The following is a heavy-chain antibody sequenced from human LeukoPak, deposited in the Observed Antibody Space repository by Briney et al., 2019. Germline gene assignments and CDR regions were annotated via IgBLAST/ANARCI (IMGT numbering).Heavy chain of an antibody. CDR2: MDPSSGNT. J-gene: IGHJ3*02. D-gene: IGHD6-13*01. CDR3: ARMYSSSWTQYAFDI. V-gene: IGHV1-8*01. CDR1: GYTFTSYD. Sequence: GASVKVSCKASGYTFTSYDINWVRQATGQGLEWMGWMDPSSGNTGYAQKFQGRVTMTRNTSIGTAYTELSSLRSEDTAVYYCARMYSSSWTQYAFDIWGQGTMVTVSS.